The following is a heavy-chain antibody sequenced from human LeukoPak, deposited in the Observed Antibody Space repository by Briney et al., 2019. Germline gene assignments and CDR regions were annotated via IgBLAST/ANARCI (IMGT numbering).Heavy chain of an antibody. J-gene: IGHJ4*02. Sequence: GGSLRLSCVASGFTFSSYEMNWVRQAPGKGLEWVSYISSSGSTIYYPDSVKGRFTISRDNAKNSLYLQMNSLRAEDTAVYYCAKLGIGYCSSTSCYSFDYWGQGTLVTVSS. CDR1: GFTFSSYE. CDR3: AKLGIGYCSSTSCYSFDY. CDR2: ISSSGSTI. V-gene: IGHV3-48*03. D-gene: IGHD2-2*01.